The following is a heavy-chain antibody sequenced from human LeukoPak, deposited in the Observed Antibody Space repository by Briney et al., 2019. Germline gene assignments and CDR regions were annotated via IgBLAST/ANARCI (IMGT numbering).Heavy chain of an antibody. CDR3: ASRLY. V-gene: IGHV3-30*03. J-gene: IGHJ4*02. Sequence: WGSLRLSCAASGFTFSSYGMHWVRQAPGKGLEWVAVISYDGSNKYYADSVKGRFTISRDNSKNTLYLQMGSLRAEDMAVYYCASRLYWGQGTLVTVSS. CDR2: ISYDGSNK. CDR1: GFTFSSYG.